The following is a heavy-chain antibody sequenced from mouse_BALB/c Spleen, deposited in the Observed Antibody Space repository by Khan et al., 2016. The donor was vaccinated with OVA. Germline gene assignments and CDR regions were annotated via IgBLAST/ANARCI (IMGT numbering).Heavy chain of an antibody. V-gene: IGHV1S56*01. CDR2: IYPGNVNT. CDR1: GSTFTNYY. D-gene: IGHD1-1*01. Sequence: QIQLVQSGPELVKPGASVRISCKASGSTFTNYYIHWVKQRPGQGLEWIGWIYPGNVNTKYDENFKDKARLTADKSSSTAYMLLSSLTSEDSAVYVCASGDYYGTYSMDYWDQGTSVIVSS. J-gene: IGHJ4*01. CDR3: ASGDYYGTYSMDY.